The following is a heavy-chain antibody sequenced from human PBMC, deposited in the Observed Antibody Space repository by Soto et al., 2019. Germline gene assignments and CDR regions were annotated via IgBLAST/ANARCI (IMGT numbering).Heavy chain of an antibody. CDR2: VNNDGTDT. CDR3: ARGGLQHALDV. V-gene: IGHV3-74*03. D-gene: IGHD6-13*01. J-gene: IGHJ6*02. CDR1: GFTFSNYW. Sequence: VPLVESGGGLVQPGGSLRLSCASSGFTFSNYWMYWVRQAPGKGLVWVSRVNNDGTDTTHADSVKGRFTISRDNAENTLYLQMNSLRAEDTAVYYCARGGLQHALDVWGQGSTVTVSS.